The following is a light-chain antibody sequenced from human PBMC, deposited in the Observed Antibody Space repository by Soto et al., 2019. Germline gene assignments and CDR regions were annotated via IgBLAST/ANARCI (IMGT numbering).Light chain of an antibody. CDR1: QSISSW. Sequence: DIQMTQSPSTLSASVADRVTITCRASQSISSWLVWYRQKPGKAPKLLIYKASSLQSGVPSRFSGSGSGTDFTLTISSLEPEDFAVDYCQQRSNWPLTFGGGTKVDIK. J-gene: IGKJ4*01. CDR2: KAS. V-gene: IGKV1-5*03. CDR3: QQRSNWPLT.